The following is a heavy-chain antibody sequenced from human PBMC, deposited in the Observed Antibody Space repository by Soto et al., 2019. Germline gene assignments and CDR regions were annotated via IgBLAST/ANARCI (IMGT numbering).Heavy chain of an antibody. CDR3: VREVAPRGFDP. Sequence: QTLSLTFAISGDSVSSNSASCNWIRQSPSRGLEWLGRTYYRSKWYNDYAVSLKSRITINPDTSKNQFSLQLNSVAPEDTAVYYCVREVAPRGFDPWGQGTLVTVYS. J-gene: IGHJ5*02. CDR2: TYYRSKWYN. CDR1: GDSVSSNSAS. V-gene: IGHV6-1*01. D-gene: IGHD2-21*01.